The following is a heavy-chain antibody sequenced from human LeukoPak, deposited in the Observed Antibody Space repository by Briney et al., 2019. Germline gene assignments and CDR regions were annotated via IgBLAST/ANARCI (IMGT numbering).Heavy chain of an antibody. V-gene: IGHV4-39*01. Sequence: PSETLSLTCTVSGGSVSSTTYFWSWIRQPPGKGLEWIASIYYSGSTYYNPSLKSRVTRSVDTSKNQFSLNLGSVTAADTAVYYCARLMMMSYYDGSGYLDYWGQGTLVTVSS. CDR3: ARLMMMSYYDGSGYLDY. J-gene: IGHJ4*02. D-gene: IGHD3-22*01. CDR2: IYYSGST. CDR1: GGSVSSTTYF.